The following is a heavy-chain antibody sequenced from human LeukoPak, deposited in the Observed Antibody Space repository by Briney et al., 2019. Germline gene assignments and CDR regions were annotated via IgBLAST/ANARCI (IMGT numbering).Heavy chain of an antibody. CDR3: ARSNYVWGSYRPRQSDAFDI. J-gene: IGHJ3*02. CDR1: GGSISSYS. D-gene: IGHD3-16*02. Sequence: TPSETLSLTCTVSGGSISSYSWSWIRQPAGKGLEWIGRIYTSGSTKYNPSLTSRVTMSVDTSKNQFSLKLRSVTAADTAVYYCARSNYVWGSYRPRQSDAFDIWGQGTMVTVSS. CDR2: IYTSGST. V-gene: IGHV4-4*07.